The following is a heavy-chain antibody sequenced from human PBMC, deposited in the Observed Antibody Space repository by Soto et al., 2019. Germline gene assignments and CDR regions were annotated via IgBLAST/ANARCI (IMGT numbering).Heavy chain of an antibody. J-gene: IGHJ6*02. Sequence: QVQLVQSGAEVKKPGSSVKVSCKASGGTFSSYAISWVRQAPGQGLEWMGGIIPIFGTANHAQKFQGRVTITADESTSTAYMDLRSLRSEDTAVYYCARGRGRYDQAYYYGMDVWGQGTTVTLSS. CDR3: ARGRGRYDQAYYYGMDV. D-gene: IGHD5-12*01. CDR1: GGTFSSYA. CDR2: IIPIFGTA. V-gene: IGHV1-69*12.